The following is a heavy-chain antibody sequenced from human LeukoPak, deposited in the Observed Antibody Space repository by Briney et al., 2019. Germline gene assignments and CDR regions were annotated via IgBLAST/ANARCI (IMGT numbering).Heavy chain of an antibody. CDR2: IYHSGST. Sequence: RPSETLSLTCTVSGGSISSGGYYWSWIRQPPGKGLEWIGYIYHSGSTYYNPSLKSRVTISVDRSKNQFSLKLSSVTAADTAVYYCAREGRYGSGSMDYWGQGTLVTVSS. D-gene: IGHD3-10*01. CDR1: GGSISSGGYY. J-gene: IGHJ4*02. V-gene: IGHV4-30-2*01. CDR3: AREGRYGSGSMDY.